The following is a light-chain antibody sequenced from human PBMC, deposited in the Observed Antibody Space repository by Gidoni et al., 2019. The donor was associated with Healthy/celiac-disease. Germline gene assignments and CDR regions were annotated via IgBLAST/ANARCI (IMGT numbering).Light chain of an antibody. Sequence: AIQLTPSPSSLSASVGDRVTITCRASQGISSALAWYQQKPGKAPKLLIYDASSLESGVPSRFSGSGSGTDFTLTISSLQPEDFATYYCQQFNSYGVTFGQXTRLEIK. CDR1: QGISSA. CDR3: QQFNSYGVT. J-gene: IGKJ5*01. V-gene: IGKV1-13*02. CDR2: DAS.